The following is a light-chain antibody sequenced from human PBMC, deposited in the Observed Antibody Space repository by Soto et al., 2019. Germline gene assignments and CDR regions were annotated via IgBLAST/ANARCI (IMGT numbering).Light chain of an antibody. CDR2: LGS. Sequence: EIVMTQSPLSLPFTPGDPASISCRSSQSLRHSNGKNCLDLYLQKPGQSPQRLLYLGSNRASGDPHRLSGSGSGKDNTLKISRVEAEVVVVYYCVQALQPPLPVGGGTNLDI. V-gene: IGKV2-28*01. J-gene: IGKJ4*01. CDR3: VQALQPPLP. CDR1: QSLRHSNGKNC.